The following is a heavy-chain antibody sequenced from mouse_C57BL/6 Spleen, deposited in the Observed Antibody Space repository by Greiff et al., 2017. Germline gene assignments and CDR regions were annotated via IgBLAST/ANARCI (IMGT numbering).Heavy chain of an antibody. D-gene: IGHD1-1*01. CDR1: GYTFTDYY. V-gene: IGHV1-26*01. CDR3: ARWSEDYYGSSYDAMDY. J-gene: IGHJ4*01. Sequence: EVKLQQSGPELVKPGASVKISCKASGYTFTDYYMNWVKQSHGKSLEWIGDINPNNGGTSYNQKFKGKATLTVDKSSSTAYMELRSLTSEDSAVYYCARWSEDYYGSSYDAMDYWGQGTSVTVSS. CDR2: INPNNGGT.